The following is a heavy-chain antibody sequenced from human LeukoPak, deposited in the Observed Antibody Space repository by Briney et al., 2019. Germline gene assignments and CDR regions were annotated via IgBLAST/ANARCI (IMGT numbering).Heavy chain of an antibody. CDR3: TREAAAGIDY. J-gene: IGHJ4*02. Sequence: GGSLRLSCAASGFTFSTYWMSWVRQAPGKGLEWVANIKQDGSEKYYLDSVKGRFTISRDNAKNSLYLQMNSLRAVDTAVYFCTREAAAGIDYWGQGTLVTVSS. CDR1: GFTFSTYW. CDR2: IKQDGSEK. V-gene: IGHV3-7*01. D-gene: IGHD6-13*01.